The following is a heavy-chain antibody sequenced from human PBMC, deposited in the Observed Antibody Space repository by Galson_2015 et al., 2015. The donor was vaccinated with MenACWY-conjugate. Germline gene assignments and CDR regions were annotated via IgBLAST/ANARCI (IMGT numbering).Heavy chain of an antibody. D-gene: IGHD2-2*01. Sequence: QSGAEVKKPGESLRISCKGSGYSFTSYWISWVRQMPGKGLEWMGRIDPSDSYTNYSPSFQGHVTISADKSISTAYLQWSSLKASDTAMYYCALTSTRYGSSTSCYGLLYFDYWGQGTLVTVSS. CDR1: GYSFTSYW. CDR3: ALTSTRYGSSTSCYGLLYFDY. J-gene: IGHJ4*02. CDR2: IDPSDSYT. V-gene: IGHV5-10-1*01.